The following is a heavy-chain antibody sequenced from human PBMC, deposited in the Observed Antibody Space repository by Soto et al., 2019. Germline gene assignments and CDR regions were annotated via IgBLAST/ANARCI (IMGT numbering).Heavy chain of an antibody. CDR2: IYYSGST. CDR3: ARHGLYRTSRAKYFQH. V-gene: IGHV4-39*01. D-gene: IGHD6-13*01. J-gene: IGHJ1*01. CDR1: GGSISSSSYY. Sequence: SETLSLTCTVSGGSISSSSYYWGWIRQPPGKGLEWIGSIYYSGSTYYNPSLKSRVTISVDTSKNQFSLKLSSVTAADTAVYYCARHGLYRTSRAKYFQHWRKATLFTVPS.